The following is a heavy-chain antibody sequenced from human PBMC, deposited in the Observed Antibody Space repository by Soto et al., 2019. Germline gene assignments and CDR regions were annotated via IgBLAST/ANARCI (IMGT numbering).Heavy chain of an antibody. CDR2: LIPILGTT. V-gene: IGHV1-69*01. Sequence: QVQLVQSGAEVRKPGSSVKVSCKASGGTFSSDAVSWARQAPGQGLEWMGGLIPILGTTHYAQKFQGRVTITADESTNTAYMELSSLRSDDTAVYYCARASGYVSGWYHDYWGQGTRVTVS. CDR3: ARASGYVSGWYHDY. CDR1: GGTFSSDA. D-gene: IGHD6-19*01. J-gene: IGHJ4*02.